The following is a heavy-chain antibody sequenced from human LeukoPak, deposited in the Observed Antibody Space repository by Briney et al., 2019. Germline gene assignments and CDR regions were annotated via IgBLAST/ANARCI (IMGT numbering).Heavy chain of an antibody. J-gene: IGHJ4*02. D-gene: IGHD4-17*01. CDR1: GFTFSSYG. CDR3: ARDHRYGDYAPWEPPTDY. V-gene: IGHV3-33*05. Sequence: PGGSLRLSCAASGFTFSSYGMHWVRQAPGKGLEWVASISYDGSNKYYADSVKGRFTISRDNAKNSLYLQMNSLRAEDTAVYYCARDHRYGDYAPWEPPTDYWGQGTLVTVSS. CDR2: ISYDGSNK.